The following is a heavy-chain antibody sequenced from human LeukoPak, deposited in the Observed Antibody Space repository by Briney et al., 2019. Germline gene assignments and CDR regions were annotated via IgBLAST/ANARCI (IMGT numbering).Heavy chain of an antibody. CDR2: INHSGST. CDR3: ARGRCSSTSCYGNWFDP. J-gene: IGHJ5*02. V-gene: IGHV4-34*01. Sequence: SETLSLTCAVYGGSFSGYYWSWIRQPPGKGLEWIGEINHSGSTNYNPSLKSRVTISVDTSKNQFSLKLSSVTAADTAVYYCARGRCSSTSCYGNWFDPWGQGTLVTVPS. D-gene: IGHD2-2*01. CDR1: GGSFSGYY.